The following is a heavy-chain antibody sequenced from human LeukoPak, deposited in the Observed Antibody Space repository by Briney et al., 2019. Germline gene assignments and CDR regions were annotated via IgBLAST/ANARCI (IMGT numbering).Heavy chain of an antibody. V-gene: IGHV3-23*01. Sequence: PGGSLRLSCAASGFTFSSYSMSWVRQAPGKGLEWVSAISGSGGSTYYADSVKGRFAISRDNSKNTLYLQMNSLRAEDTAVYYCAKDLSYGSGIDYWGQGTLVTVSS. J-gene: IGHJ4*02. CDR2: ISGSGGST. CDR1: GFTFSSYS. D-gene: IGHD3-10*01. CDR3: AKDLSYGSGIDY.